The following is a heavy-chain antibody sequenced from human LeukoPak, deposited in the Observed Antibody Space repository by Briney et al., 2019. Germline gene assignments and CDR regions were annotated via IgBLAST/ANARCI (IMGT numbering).Heavy chain of an antibody. J-gene: IGHJ4*02. CDR3: ARTKPDNSEIYN. V-gene: IGHV1-8*03. D-gene: IGHD3-22*01. CDR2: MNPNSGNT. Sequence: ASVKLSCKASGYTFTTYDINWVRQAAGQGLEWMGWMNPNSGNTGYAQKFQGRLTITRNGSISTAYMELSSLRSDDTAVYYCARTKPDNSEIYNWGQGTLVTVSS. CDR1: GYTFTTYD.